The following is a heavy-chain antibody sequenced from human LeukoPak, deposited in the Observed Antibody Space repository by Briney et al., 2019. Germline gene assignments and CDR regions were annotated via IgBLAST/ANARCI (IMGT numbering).Heavy chain of an antibody. Sequence: SETLSLTCTVSGGSISGYYWSWIRQPPGKGLEWIGYIYYSGTTNYNPSLKSRVTISVDTSKNQFSLKLSSVTAADTAVYYCARVNFDWLFNSYHYYYMDVWGKGTTVTISS. CDR2: IYYSGTT. V-gene: IGHV4-59*01. CDR1: GGSISGYY. CDR3: ARVNFDWLFNSYHYYYMDV. D-gene: IGHD3-9*01. J-gene: IGHJ6*03.